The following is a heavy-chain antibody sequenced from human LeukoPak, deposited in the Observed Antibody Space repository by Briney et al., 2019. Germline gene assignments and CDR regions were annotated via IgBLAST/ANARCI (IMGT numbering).Heavy chain of an antibody. CDR1: GGTFSSYA. D-gene: IGHD3-22*01. J-gene: IGHJ4*02. Sequence: SVKVSCKASGGTFSSYAFSWVRQAPGQGLEWMGGIIPIVGTTNYAQMLQGRVTITADESTSTAYMELSSLRSEDTAVYYCARGGYYYDSSGYSHLPDYWGQGTLVTVSA. CDR2: IIPIVGTT. V-gene: IGHV1-69*13. CDR3: ARGGYYYDSSGYSHLPDY.